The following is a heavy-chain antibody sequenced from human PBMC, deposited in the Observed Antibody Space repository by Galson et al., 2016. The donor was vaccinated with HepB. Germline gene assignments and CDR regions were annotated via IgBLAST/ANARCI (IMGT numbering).Heavy chain of an antibody. V-gene: IGHV3-48*02. D-gene: IGHD6-6*01. CDR1: GFALSGPG. J-gene: IGHJ3*01. CDR2: ISSRVSPI. Sequence: SLRLSCAASGFALSGPGLNWVRQAPGKGLQWISYISSRVSPIYYADSVKGRFTISRDNAKNSVYLQMDNLRDEDTGVYYCARELVRSAFDLWGQGTMVTVSS. CDR3: ARELVRSAFDL.